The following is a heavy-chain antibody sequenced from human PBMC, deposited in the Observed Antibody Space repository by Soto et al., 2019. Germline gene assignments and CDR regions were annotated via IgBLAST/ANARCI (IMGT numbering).Heavy chain of an antibody. V-gene: IGHV1-58*01. D-gene: IGHD3-22*01. Sequence: SVKASCKASGFTLISTAGQWVRQARGQRLEWIGWIVVGSGNTNYAQKFQERVTITRDMSTSTAYMELSSLRSEDTAVYYCAAPRSYYHLSSGMDAFDIWGPGTMVTVSS. CDR3: AAPRSYYHLSSGMDAFDI. J-gene: IGHJ3*02. CDR2: IVVGSGNT. CDR1: GFTLISTA.